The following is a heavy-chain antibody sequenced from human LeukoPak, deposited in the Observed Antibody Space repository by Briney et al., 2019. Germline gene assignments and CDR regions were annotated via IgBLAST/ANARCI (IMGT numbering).Heavy chain of an antibody. CDR1: GYRFTSYW. D-gene: IGHD3-3*01. J-gene: IGHJ6*02. Sequence: GGPLQISCQGSGYRFTSYWIGWVRQLPGKGLEWMGIIYPGDSDTRYSPSFQGQVTISADKSISTAYLQWSSLKASDTAMYYCARQGTYYDFWSGSKPRYYYGMDVWGQGTTVTVSS. CDR3: ARQGTYYDFWSGSKPRYYYGMDV. CDR2: IYPGDSDT. V-gene: IGHV5-51*01.